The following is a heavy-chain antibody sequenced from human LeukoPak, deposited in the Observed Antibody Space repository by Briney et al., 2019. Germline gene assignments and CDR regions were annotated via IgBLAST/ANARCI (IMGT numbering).Heavy chain of an antibody. CDR2: TYYRPKWNY. V-gene: IGHV6-1*01. CDR1: GDSVSINSVA. J-gene: IGHJ4*02. D-gene: IGHD1-1*01. Sequence: SQTLSLTCAISGDSVSINSVAYNWIRQSPSRGLEWLGRTYYRPKWNYEYAVSVRSRITVNLDTSKNQFSLQLNSVTPDDTAVYYCARAVIGTTRYFESWGQGTLVTVSS. CDR3: ARAVIGTTRYFES.